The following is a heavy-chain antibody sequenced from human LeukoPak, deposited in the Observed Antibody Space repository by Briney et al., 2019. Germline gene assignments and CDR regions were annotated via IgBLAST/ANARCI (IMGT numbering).Heavy chain of an antibody. J-gene: IGHJ3*02. CDR1: GGSVSSASYY. CDR3: ARPVGGTNFDAFDI. D-gene: IGHD1-26*01. Sequence: SETLSLTCTVSGGSVSSASYYWSWIRQPPGKGLEWIGFIYYSGGTNYNPPLKSRVTISVDTSKNQFSLRLSSVTAADTAVYYCARPVGGTNFDAFDIWGQGTMVTVSS. V-gene: IGHV4-61*01. CDR2: IYYSGGT.